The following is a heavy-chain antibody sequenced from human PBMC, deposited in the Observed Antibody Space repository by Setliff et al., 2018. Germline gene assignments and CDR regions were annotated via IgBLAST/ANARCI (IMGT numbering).Heavy chain of an antibody. CDR3: ARDVLTGEFRFRNSFDI. CDR2: TREKDNGYTT. V-gene: IGHV3-72*01. Sequence: GGSLRLSCAASGFTFSTFWMDWVRQAPGKGLEWVGRTREKDNGYTTEYAPSVKGRFTISRDDSRNTLSLQLNSLRPDDTAIYHCARDVLTGEFRFRNSFDIWGPGTMVTVSS. CDR1: GFTFSTFW. D-gene: IGHD7-27*01. J-gene: IGHJ3*02.